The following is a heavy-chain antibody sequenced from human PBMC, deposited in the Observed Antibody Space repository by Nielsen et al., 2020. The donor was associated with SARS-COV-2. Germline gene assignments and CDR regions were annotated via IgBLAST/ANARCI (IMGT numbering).Heavy chain of an antibody. CDR2: ISPNSGDT. CDR3: ARDPKGVYYDFWSGYYSDAFDI. V-gene: IGHV1-2*06. J-gene: IGHJ3*02. D-gene: IGHD3-3*01. Sequence: WVRQAPGQGLEWMGRISPNSGDTTYAWKFQGRVTMTRDTSIPTAYMKLRRLRADDTAVYYCARDPKGVYYDFWSGYYSDAFDIWGQGTMVTVSS.